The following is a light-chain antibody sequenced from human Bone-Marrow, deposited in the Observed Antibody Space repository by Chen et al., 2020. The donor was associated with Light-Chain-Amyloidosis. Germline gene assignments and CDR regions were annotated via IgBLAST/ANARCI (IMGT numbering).Light chain of an antibody. CDR3: QSADSSDLGV. CDR1: ALPKKY. CDR2: KDS. V-gene: IGLV3-25*03. J-gene: IGLJ3*02. Sequence: SYELTQPPSVSVSPGQTARITCSGDALPKKYAYWYQQKPGQAPVLVIYKDSERPSGIPERFSGSSSGTTVTLTISGVQAEDEADYYCQSADSSDLGVFGGGTKLTVL.